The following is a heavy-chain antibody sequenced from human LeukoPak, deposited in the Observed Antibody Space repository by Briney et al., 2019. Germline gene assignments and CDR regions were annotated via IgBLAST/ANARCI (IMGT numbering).Heavy chain of an antibody. J-gene: IGHJ4*02. CDR2: IKQDGSEK. Sequence: PGGSLRLSCAASGFTFSLYWMSWVRQAPGKGLEWVANIKQDGSEKYYVDSVKGRLTISRDNAKSSLYLQMNSLRAEDTAVYYCVSTATFDHWGQGSLVTVSS. CDR3: VSTATFDH. CDR1: GFTFSLYW. D-gene: IGHD1-26*01. V-gene: IGHV3-7*05.